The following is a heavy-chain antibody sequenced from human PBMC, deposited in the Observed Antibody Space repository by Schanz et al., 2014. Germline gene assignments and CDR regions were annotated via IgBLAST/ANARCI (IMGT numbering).Heavy chain of an antibody. V-gene: IGHV1-18*01. CDR3: ARETTIITGGAFDV. CDR2: ISAYNGHT. Sequence: QGQLVQSGAEVKKPGASVKVSCKASGYTFTSYGITWVRQAPGQGLEWMGWISAYNGHTTYAQKFQGRVTMTTDTSTSTAYMELRNVRYDDTAMYYCARETTIITGGAFDVWGQGTMVTVSS. D-gene: IGHD3-9*01. CDR1: GYTFTSYG. J-gene: IGHJ3*01.